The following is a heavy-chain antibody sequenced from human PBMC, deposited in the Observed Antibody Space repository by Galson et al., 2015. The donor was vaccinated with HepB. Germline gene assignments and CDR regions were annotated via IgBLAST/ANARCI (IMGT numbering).Heavy chain of an antibody. CDR1: GFTFSSYS. CDR2: ISSSSSTM. CDR3: VRNYYDSSGYSDFDY. Sequence: SLRLSCAASGFTFSSYSMNWVRQAPGKGLEWVSYISSSSSTMYYADSVKGRFTISRDNAKNSLYLQMNSLRAEDTAVYYCVRNYYDSSGYSDFDYWGQGTLVTVTS. J-gene: IGHJ4*02. D-gene: IGHD3-22*01. V-gene: IGHV3-48*04.